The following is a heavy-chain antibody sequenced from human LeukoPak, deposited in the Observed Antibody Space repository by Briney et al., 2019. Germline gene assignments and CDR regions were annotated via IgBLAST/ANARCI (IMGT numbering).Heavy chain of an antibody. CDR3: ARVFNVLGYCSSTSCYPFDY. V-gene: IGHV1-2*06. J-gene: IGHJ4*02. CDR2: INPNSGGT. Sequence: ASVKVSCKASGYTFTGYYMRWVRQAPGQGLEWMGRINPNSGGTNYAQKFQGRVTMTRDTSISTAYMELSRLRSDDTAVYYCARVFNVLGYCSSTSCYPFDYWGQGTLVTVSS. CDR1: GYTFTGYY. D-gene: IGHD2-2*01.